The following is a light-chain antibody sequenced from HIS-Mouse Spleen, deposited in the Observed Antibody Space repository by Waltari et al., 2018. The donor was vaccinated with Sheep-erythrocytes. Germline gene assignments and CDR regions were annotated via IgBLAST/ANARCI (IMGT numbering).Light chain of an antibody. CDR1: SSDVGCYNY. V-gene: IGLV2-11*01. CDR3: CSYAGSYNWV. CDR2: DVS. Sequence: QSALTQPRSVSGSPGQSVTISCTGTSSDVGCYNYVSWYQQHPGKAPKLMIYDVSKRPSGVPDRFSGSKSGNTASLTISGLQAEDEADYYCCSYAGSYNWVFGGGTKLTVL. J-gene: IGLJ3*02.